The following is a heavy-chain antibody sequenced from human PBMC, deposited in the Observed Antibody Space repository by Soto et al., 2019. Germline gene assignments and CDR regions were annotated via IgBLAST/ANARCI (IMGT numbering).Heavy chain of an antibody. CDR2: ISSNGGST. D-gene: IGHD6-13*01. Sequence: GGSLRLSCAASGFTFSSSAMHWVRQAPGKGLEYVSAISSNGGSTYYANSVKGRVTISRDNSNNTRYLQMGRRRAEDMAVYYWASSWAPGIAAAGTGAFDIWGQGTMVTVSS. CDR3: ASSWAPGIAAAGTGAFDI. CDR1: GFTFSSSA. V-gene: IGHV3-64*01. J-gene: IGHJ3*02.